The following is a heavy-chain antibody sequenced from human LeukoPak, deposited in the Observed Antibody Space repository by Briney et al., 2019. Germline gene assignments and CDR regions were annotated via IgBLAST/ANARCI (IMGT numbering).Heavy chain of an antibody. V-gene: IGHV3-23*01. Sequence: GGSLRLSCAASGLTFYTYAMSWVRPAPGQGLVWVSGITGSGRTTSYADSVKGRFTISRDNSKNSLYLQINRLRAEDTAVYYCAKGLLITILGSLDYWGQGTLVTVSS. CDR2: ITGSGRTT. CDR1: GLTFYTYA. J-gene: IGHJ4*02. CDR3: AKGLLITILGSLDY. D-gene: IGHD3-3*01.